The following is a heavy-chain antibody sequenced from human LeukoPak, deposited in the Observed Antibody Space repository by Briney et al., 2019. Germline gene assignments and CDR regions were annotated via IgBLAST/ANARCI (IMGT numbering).Heavy chain of an antibody. Sequence: GGSLRLSCAASGFTFSSYEMNWVRQAPGKGLEWVSYISSSGSTIYYADSVKGRFTISRDNAKNSLYLQMNSLRAEDTAVYYCARAARNYYGPGSYTPHFDYWGQGTLVTVSS. CDR2: ISSSGSTI. D-gene: IGHD3-10*01. CDR3: ARAARNYYGPGSYTPHFDY. J-gene: IGHJ4*02. CDR1: GFTFSSYE. V-gene: IGHV3-48*03.